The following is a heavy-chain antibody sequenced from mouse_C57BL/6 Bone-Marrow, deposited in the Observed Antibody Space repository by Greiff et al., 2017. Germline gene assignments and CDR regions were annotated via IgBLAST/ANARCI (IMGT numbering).Heavy chain of an antibody. CDR3: ARSSTFFYYFDD. CDR1: GYTFPTYP. J-gene: IGHJ2*01. V-gene: IGHV1-47*01. CDR2: FHPYNDDT. D-gene: IGHD5-1*01. Sequence: QVHVKQSGAELVKPGASVKMSCKASGYTFPTYPLEWMKQNHGKSLEWIGNFHPYNDDTKYNEKFKGKATLTVEKSSNTVYLELSRLTSDDSAVYYCARSSTFFYYFDDWGQGTTLTVSS.